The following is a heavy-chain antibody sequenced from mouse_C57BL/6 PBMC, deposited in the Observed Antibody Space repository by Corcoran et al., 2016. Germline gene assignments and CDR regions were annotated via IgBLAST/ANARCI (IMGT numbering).Heavy chain of an antibody. CDR3: ARGYYGNYSYIDV. CDR2: SYPGDGDT. J-gene: IGHJ1*03. V-gene: IGHV1-80*01. CDR1: GFAFSSYW. D-gene: IGHD2-1*01. Sequence: QVQLQQSGTELVKPGASVKISCKASGFAFSSYWMNWLKQRPGKGLECIGQSYPGDGDTNYNGKFTGKATLTADNSSSSAYIHLSSLTSEDSAVYFCARGYYGNYSYIDVWGTGTTVTVSS.